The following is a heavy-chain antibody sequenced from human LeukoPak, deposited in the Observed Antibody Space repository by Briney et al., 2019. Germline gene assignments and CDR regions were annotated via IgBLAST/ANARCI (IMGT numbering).Heavy chain of an antibody. D-gene: IGHD1-1*01. J-gene: IGHJ4*02. CDR1: GFPFSSYS. CDR2: ISASGSNI. CDR3: VRVKGTYFDF. Sequence: QAGGSLRLSCAVSGFPFSSYSMNWVRQPPGKGLEWVSYISASGSNIYYLDAVKGRFTVYRDNAMNSLFLQMDRPRAENTAIYYCVRVKGTYFDFWGQGTPVTVSS. V-gene: IGHV3-48*01.